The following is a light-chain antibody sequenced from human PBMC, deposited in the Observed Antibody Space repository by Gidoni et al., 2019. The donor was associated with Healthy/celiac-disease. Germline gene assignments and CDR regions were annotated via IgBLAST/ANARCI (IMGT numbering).Light chain of an antibody. Sequence: DIVMTQSPATLSVSPGERATLSCRASQSVSSNLAWYQQKPGQAPRPLIYGASTRATGIPARCSGSGSGTEFTLTISSLQSEDFAVDYCQKYNNWPPYTFGQGTKLEIK. CDR2: GAS. J-gene: IGKJ2*01. CDR3: QKYNNWPPYT. V-gene: IGKV3-15*01. CDR1: QSVSSN.